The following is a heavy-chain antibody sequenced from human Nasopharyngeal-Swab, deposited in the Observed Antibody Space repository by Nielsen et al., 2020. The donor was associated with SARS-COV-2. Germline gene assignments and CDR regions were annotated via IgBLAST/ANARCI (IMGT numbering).Heavy chain of an antibody. D-gene: IGHD3-3*01. V-gene: IGHV4-39*07. CDR3: ARDYNDFWSGYYKGGTLFDY. Sequence: SETLSLTCTVSGGSISSSSYYWGWIRQPPGKGLEWIGSIYYSGSTYYNPSLKSRVTISVDTSKNQFSLKLSSVTAADTAVYYCARDYNDFWSGYYKGGTLFDYWGQGTLVTVSS. CDR2: IYYSGST. CDR1: GGSISSSSYY. J-gene: IGHJ4*02.